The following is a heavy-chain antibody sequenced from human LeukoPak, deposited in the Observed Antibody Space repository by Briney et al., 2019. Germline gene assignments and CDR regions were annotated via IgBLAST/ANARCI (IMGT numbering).Heavy chain of an antibody. CDR2: INPSGGST. D-gene: IGHD3-16*02. J-gene: IGHJ4*02. Sequence: ASVKVSCKASGYTFTSYYMHWVRQAPGQGLEWMGIINPSGGSTSYAQKFQERVTITRDMSTSTAYMELSSLRSEDTAVYYCAASLGELSYIDYWGQGTLVTVSS. CDR3: AASLGELSYIDY. V-gene: IGHV1-46*01. CDR1: GYTFTSYY.